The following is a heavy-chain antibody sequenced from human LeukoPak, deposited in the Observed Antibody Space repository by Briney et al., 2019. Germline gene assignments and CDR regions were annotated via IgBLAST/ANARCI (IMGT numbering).Heavy chain of an antibody. D-gene: IGHD6-6*01. J-gene: IGHJ5*02. V-gene: IGHV3-66*02. Sequence: GGSLRLSCATSGFTVSTNYMSWVRQAPGKGLEWVSDIYNDDNGAETHYAGSVKGRFTISRDNSKNTLCLQMNSLRAEDTAVYYCARDPAARTWGQGTLVTVSS. CDR1: GFTVSTNY. CDR2: IYNDDNGAET. CDR3: ARDPAART.